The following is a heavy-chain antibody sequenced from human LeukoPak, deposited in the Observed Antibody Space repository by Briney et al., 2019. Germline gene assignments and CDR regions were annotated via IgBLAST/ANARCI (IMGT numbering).Heavy chain of an antibody. CDR3: ARGLYSGTYYSPIDY. D-gene: IGHD3-10*01. Sequence: GRSLRLSCAASGFTFSSCAMHWVRQAPGKGLEWVAVISYDGGNEYYADSVKGRFTNSRDNSKNTLYLQMNSLRAEDTAVYYCARGLYSGTYYSPIDYWGQGTLVTVSS. CDR2: ISYDGGNE. V-gene: IGHV3-30-3*01. CDR1: GFTFSSCA. J-gene: IGHJ4*02.